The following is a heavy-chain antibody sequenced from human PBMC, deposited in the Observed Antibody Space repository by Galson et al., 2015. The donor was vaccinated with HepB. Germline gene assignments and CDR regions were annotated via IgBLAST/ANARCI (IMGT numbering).Heavy chain of an antibody. CDR2: ISGYNGNT. CDR1: GYTFTTYG. Sequence: SVKVSCKASGYTFTTYGISWVRQAPGQGLEWMGWISGYNGNTKYAQKFQGRVTMTTDTSTSTAYMELRSLRSDDTAMYYCAKNYRVTPYSLDYWGQGTLVTVSS. CDR3: AKNYRVTPYSLDY. D-gene: IGHD2-15*01. V-gene: IGHV1-18*04. J-gene: IGHJ4*02.